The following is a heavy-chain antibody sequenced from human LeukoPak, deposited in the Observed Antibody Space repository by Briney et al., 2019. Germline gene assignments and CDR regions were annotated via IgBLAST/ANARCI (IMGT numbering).Heavy chain of an antibody. V-gene: IGHV3-66*01. CDR3: ARDLEAANTYYFDY. CDR1: GFTLSSYE. Sequence: PGGSLRLSCAASGFTLSSYEMSWVRQAPGKGLEWVSIISSAGTTYYADSVKGRFTISRDNSKNTVYLQVNSLRDEDTAVYYCARDLEAANTYYFDYWGQGTMVTVSS. CDR2: ISSAGTT. D-gene: IGHD6-13*01. J-gene: IGHJ4*02.